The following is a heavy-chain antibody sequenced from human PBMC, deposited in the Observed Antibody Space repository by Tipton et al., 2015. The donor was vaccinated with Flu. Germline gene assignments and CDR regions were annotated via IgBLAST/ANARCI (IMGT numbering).Heavy chain of an antibody. J-gene: IGHJ4*02. CDR1: GDFIDSRHL. Sequence: TLSLTCSVSGDFIDSRHLWGWIRQPPGQGLQWIGNVHRSGNAYYNSSLQSRVTISVDTSKNQFSLKLSSVTAADTAVYYCARHTGDSVRGVIDYWGQGTLVTVSS. D-gene: IGHD3-10*02. CDR3: ARHTGDSVRGVIDY. CDR2: VHRSGNA. V-gene: IGHV4-38-2*01.